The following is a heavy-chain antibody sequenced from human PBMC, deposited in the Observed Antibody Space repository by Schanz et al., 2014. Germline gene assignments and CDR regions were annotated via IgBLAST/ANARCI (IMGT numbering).Heavy chain of an antibody. Sequence: QVQLVQSGAEVKKPGASVKVSCKASGYTFTGYYMHWVRQAPGQGLEWMGWINPNSGGTNYAQKCQGRVTMPRDPSISTAYMELSRLRSDDTAVYYCARAGQDFEYSSLSPIWYFDLWGRGTLVTVSS. CDR2: INPNSGGT. CDR3: ARAGQDFEYSSLSPIWYFDL. CDR1: GYTFTGYY. J-gene: IGHJ2*01. V-gene: IGHV1-2*02. D-gene: IGHD6-6*01.